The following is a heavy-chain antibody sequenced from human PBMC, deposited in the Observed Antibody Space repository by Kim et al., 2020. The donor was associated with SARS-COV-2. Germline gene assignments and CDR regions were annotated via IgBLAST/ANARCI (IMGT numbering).Heavy chain of an antibody. V-gene: IGHV3-21*01. Sequence: GGSLRLSCAASGFTFSSYSMNWVRQAPGKGLEWVSSISSSSSYIYYADSVKGRFTISRDNAKNSLYLQMNSLRAEDTAVYYCARGGHYDSSGYHHRWWGQGTLVTVSS. CDR1: GFTFSSYS. J-gene: IGHJ4*02. CDR3: ARGGHYDSSGYHHRW. CDR2: ISSSSSYI. D-gene: IGHD3-22*01.